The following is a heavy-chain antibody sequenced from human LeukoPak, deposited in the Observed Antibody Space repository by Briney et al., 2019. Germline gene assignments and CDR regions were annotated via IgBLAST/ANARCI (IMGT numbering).Heavy chain of an antibody. V-gene: IGHV3-30*18. J-gene: IGHJ4*02. CDR2: ISYDGSNK. D-gene: IGHD3-10*01. CDR3: AKDPDVLLWFGEPYPTFFDY. Sequence: GGSLRLSCAASGFTFSSYGMHWVRQAPGKGLEWVAVISYDGSNKYYADSVKGRFTISRDNSKNTLYLQMNSLRAEDTAVYYCAKDPDVLLWFGEPYPTFFDYWGQGTLVTVSP. CDR1: GFTFSSYG.